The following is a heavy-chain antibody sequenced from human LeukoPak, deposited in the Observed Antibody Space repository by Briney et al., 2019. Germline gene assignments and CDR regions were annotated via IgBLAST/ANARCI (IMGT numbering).Heavy chain of an antibody. D-gene: IGHD3-3*01. CDR3: ARGSSNYDFWSGSPYYYYYMDV. CDR1: GGSISSGSYY. J-gene: IGHJ6*03. Sequence: SETLSLTCTVSGGSISSGSYYWSWIRQPAGKGLEWIGRIYTSGSTNYNPSLKSRVTISVDTSKNQFSLKLSSVTAADTAVYYCARGSSNYDFWSGSPYYYYYMDVWGKGTTVTVSS. V-gene: IGHV4-61*02. CDR2: IYTSGST.